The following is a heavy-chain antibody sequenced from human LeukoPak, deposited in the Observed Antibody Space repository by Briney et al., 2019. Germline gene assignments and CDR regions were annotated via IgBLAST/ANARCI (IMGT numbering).Heavy chain of an antibody. V-gene: IGHV5-51*01. CDR3: ARTVYGDYSYFDY. Sequence: GESLKISCKVSGYRFTSYWIGWVRQMPGKGLEWMGIIYPGDSDTRYSPSFQGQVTISADKSISTAYLQWSSLKASDTAMYYCARTVYGDYSYFDYWGQGTLVTVSS. D-gene: IGHD4-17*01. CDR2: IYPGDSDT. J-gene: IGHJ4*02. CDR1: GYRFTSYW.